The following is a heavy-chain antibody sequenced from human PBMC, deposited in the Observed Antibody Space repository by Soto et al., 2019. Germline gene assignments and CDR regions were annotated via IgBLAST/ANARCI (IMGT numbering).Heavy chain of an antibody. Sequence: QVQLVESGGGVVQPGRSLRLSCAASGFTFSSYAMHWVRQAPGKGLEWVAVISYDGSNKYYADSVKGRFTISRDNSKNTLXQQENXXRAEDTAVYYCARVVGKSDLYYDFWSGYRGDGMDVWGQGTTVTVSS. CDR1: GFTFSSYA. J-gene: IGHJ6*02. CDR2: ISYDGSNK. V-gene: IGHV3-30-3*01. CDR3: ARVVGKSDLYYDFWSGYRGDGMDV. D-gene: IGHD3-3*01.